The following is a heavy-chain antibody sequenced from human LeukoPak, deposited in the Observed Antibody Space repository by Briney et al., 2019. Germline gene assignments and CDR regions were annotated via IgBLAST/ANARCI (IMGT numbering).Heavy chain of an antibody. V-gene: IGHV3-21*01. CDR3: VRLLSVIGANTHDYYMDV. CDR1: GFTFSAYN. J-gene: IGHJ6*03. Sequence: GRSLRLSCAASGFTFSAYNMNWVRQAPGKGLVWGSFISSSSSYISYADSVRGRFTISRDNAKTSLYLHMNSLRAEDTAVYYCVRLLSVIGANTHDYYMDVWGKGTTVSVSS. CDR2: ISSSSSYI. D-gene: IGHD3-10*01.